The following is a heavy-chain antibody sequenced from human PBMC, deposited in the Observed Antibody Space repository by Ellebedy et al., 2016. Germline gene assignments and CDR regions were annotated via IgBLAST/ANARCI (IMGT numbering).Heavy chain of an antibody. CDR3: ARGGEAETRGAFDI. CDR1: GYTFTGYY. D-gene: IGHD7-27*01. J-gene: IGHJ3*02. Sequence: ASVKVSXXASGYTFTGYYMHWVRQAPGQGLEWMGWINPNSGGTNYAQKFQGRVTMTRDTSISTAYMELSRLRSEDTAVYYCARGGEAETRGAFDIWGQGTMVTVSS. CDR2: INPNSGGT. V-gene: IGHV1-2*02.